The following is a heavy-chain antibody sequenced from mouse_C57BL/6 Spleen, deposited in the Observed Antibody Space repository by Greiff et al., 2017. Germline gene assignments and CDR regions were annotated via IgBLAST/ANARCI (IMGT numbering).Heavy chain of an antibody. Sequence: EVQLQESGPELVKPGASVKMSCKASGYTFTDYNMHWVKQSHGKSLEWIGYINPNNGGTSYNQKFKGKATLTVNKSSSTAYMELRSLTSEDSAVYYCARKGYLSWYFDVWGTGTTVTVSS. V-gene: IGHV1-22*01. CDR1: GYTFTDYN. D-gene: IGHD1-1*01. CDR3: ARKGYLSWYFDV. J-gene: IGHJ1*03. CDR2: INPNNGGT.